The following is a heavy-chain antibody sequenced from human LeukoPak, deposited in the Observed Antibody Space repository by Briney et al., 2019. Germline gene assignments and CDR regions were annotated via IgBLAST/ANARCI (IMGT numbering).Heavy chain of an antibody. J-gene: IGHJ4*02. CDR3: ARYTSGSGSYYYFDY. V-gene: IGHV4-4*07. CDR1: GGSISSYY. D-gene: IGHD3-10*01. CDR2: IYTSGST. Sequence: PSETLSLTCTVSGGSISSYYWSWIRQPAGKGLEWIGRIYTSGSTNYNPTLKSRVTMSVDTSKNQFSLKLSSVTAADTAVYCCARYTSGSGSYYYFDYWGQGTLDTVSS.